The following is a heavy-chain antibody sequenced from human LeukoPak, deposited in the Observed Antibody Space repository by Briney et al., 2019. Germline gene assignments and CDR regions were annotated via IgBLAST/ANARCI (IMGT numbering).Heavy chain of an antibody. V-gene: IGHV4-59*01. J-gene: IGHJ4*02. D-gene: IGHD3-10*01. CDR3: ARGTPTAASGDY. CDR1: GGSINDFF. CDR2: IHYTGST. Sequence: SETLSPICSVSGGSINDFFWSWIRRPPGKGLEWIGYIHYTGSTKYNPSLYSRVTISVDTSKNQLSLKLTSVTAADTAVYYCARGTPTAASGDYWGQGTLVTVSS.